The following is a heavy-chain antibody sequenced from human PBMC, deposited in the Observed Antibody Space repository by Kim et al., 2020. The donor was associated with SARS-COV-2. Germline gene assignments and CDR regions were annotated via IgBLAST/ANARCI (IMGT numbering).Heavy chain of an antibody. Sequence: SETLSLTCTVSGGSISSGSYYWSWIRQPAGKGLEWIGRIYTSGSTNYNPSLKSRVTISVDTSKNQFSLKLSSVTAADTAVYYCARDLYYYGSGSYYYYYYYGTDVWGQGTTVTVSS. CDR1: GGSISSGSYY. J-gene: IGHJ6*02. CDR2: IYTSGST. CDR3: ARDLYYYGSGSYYYYYYYGTDV. D-gene: IGHD3-10*01. V-gene: IGHV4-61*02.